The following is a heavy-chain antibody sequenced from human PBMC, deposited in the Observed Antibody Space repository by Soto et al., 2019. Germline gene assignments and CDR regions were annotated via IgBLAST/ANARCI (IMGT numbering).Heavy chain of an antibody. V-gene: IGHV1-69*12. CDR3: ARDCGQLWLRSYYYYGMDV. Sequence: QVQLVQSGAEVKKPGSSVKVSCKASGGTFSSYAISWVRQAPGQGLEWMGGIIPIFGTANYAQKFQGRVTITADESTSKAYMELSSLRSEDTAVYYCARDCGQLWLRSYYYYGMDVWGQGTTVTVSS. CDR1: GGTFSSYA. J-gene: IGHJ6*02. CDR2: IIPIFGTA. D-gene: IGHD5-18*01.